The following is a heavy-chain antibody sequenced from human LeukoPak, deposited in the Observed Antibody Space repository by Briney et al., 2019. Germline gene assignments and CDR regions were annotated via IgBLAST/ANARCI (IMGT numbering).Heavy chain of an antibody. CDR3: ARGSRVGATFGY. CDR1: GFTFSSYW. Sequence: GGSLRLSCAASGFTFSSYWMHWVRQAPGKGLVWVSRINSDGGSTSYADSVKGRFTISRDNAKNTLYLQMNSLRAEDTAVYYCARGSRVGATFGYWGQGTLVTVSS. CDR2: INSDGGST. D-gene: IGHD1-26*01. J-gene: IGHJ4*02. V-gene: IGHV3-74*01.